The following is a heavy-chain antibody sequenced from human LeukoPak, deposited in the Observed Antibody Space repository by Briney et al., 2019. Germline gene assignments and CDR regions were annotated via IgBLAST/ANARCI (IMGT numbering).Heavy chain of an antibody. Sequence: GGSLRLSCAASGFTFSSYTMNWVRQAPGKGLEWVSSITSSSSYIYYADSVKGRFTISRDNAKNSLYLHMNSLRAEDTAVYYCARHVVAVGFDYWGRGTLVTVSS. CDR1: GFTFSSYT. V-gene: IGHV3-21*01. CDR2: ITSSSSYI. CDR3: ARHVVAVGFDY. D-gene: IGHD3-22*01. J-gene: IGHJ4*02.